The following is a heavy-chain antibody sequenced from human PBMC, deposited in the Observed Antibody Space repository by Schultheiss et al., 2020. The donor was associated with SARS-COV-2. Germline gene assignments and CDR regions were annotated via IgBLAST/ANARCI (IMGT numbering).Heavy chain of an antibody. V-gene: IGHV4-34*01. J-gene: IGHJ4*02. CDR1: GGSFSGYY. CDR2: INHSGST. D-gene: IGHD3-9*01. CDR3: ARVGSLLRYTPQLDY. Sequence: GPLRLSCAVYGGSFSGYYWSWIRQPPGKGLEWIGEINHSGSTNYNPSLKSRVTISVDTSKNQFSLKLSSVTAADTAVYYCARVGSLLRYTPQLDYWGQGTLVTVSS.